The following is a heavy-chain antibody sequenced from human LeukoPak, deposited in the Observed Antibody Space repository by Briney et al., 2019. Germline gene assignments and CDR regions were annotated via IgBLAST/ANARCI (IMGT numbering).Heavy chain of an antibody. CDR2: IYSGGST. Sequence: GGSLRLSCAASGFTFSSHGMDWVRQAPGKGLEWVSVIYSGGSTYYADSVKGRFTISRHNSKNTLYLQMNSLRAEDTAVYYCARGTGDGYFDYWGQGTLVTVSS. V-gene: IGHV3-53*04. J-gene: IGHJ4*02. CDR1: GFTFSSHG. D-gene: IGHD3-16*01. CDR3: ARGTGDGYFDY.